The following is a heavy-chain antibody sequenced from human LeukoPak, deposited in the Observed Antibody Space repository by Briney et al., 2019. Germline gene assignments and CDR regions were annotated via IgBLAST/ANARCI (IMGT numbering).Heavy chain of an antibody. J-gene: IGHJ5*02. Sequence: SETLSLTCTVSGGSISSYYWSWIRQPAGKGLEWLGRIYTSGSTNYNPSLKSRVTMSVDTSKNQFSLKLSSVTAADTAVYYCARGTNYGDYVIFDPWGQGTLVTVSS. CDR1: GGSISSYY. D-gene: IGHD4-17*01. CDR2: IYTSGST. V-gene: IGHV4-4*07. CDR3: ARGTNYGDYVIFDP.